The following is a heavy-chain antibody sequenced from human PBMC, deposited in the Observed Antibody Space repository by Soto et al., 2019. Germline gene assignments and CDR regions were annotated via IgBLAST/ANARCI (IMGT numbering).Heavy chain of an antibody. CDR3: AKDKVGATKTYYFDY. D-gene: IGHD1-26*01. V-gene: IGHV3-23*01. J-gene: IGHJ4*02. CDR1: GFTFSSYV. Sequence: EVQLLESGGGLVQPGGSLRLSCAASGFTFSSYVMSWVRQAPGKGLEWVSAISGSGGSTYYADSVKGRFTISRDNSKNTLYLQMNSLRAEDTAVYYCAKDKVGATKTYYFDYWGQGTLVTVSS. CDR2: ISGSGGST.